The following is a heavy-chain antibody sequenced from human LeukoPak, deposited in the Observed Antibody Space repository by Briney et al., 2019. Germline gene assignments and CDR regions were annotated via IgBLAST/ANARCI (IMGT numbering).Heavy chain of an antibody. D-gene: IGHD3-22*01. CDR2: INHSGST. J-gene: IGHJ4*02. CDR3: ARGANYYGSSGYSATFDY. Sequence: PSETLSLTCAVYGASFSGYYWNWIRQPPGKGLEWIGEINHSGSTNYNPSLKSRVTMSVDTSKNQFSLRLSSVTAADTAVYYCARGANYYGSSGYSATFDYWGQGTLVTVSS. CDR1: GASFSGYY. V-gene: IGHV4-34*01.